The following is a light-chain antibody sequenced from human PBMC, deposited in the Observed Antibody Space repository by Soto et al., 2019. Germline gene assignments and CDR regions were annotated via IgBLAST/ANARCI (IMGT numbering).Light chain of an antibody. CDR2: QDS. V-gene: IGLV3-1*01. Sequence: SYELTQPPSVSVCPGQTASITSSGEKLGDTYACWYEQKPAHSPVLVIYQDSKRPAGIPERFSGSNSGNTATLTIGGTQAMDEADYYCQAWDSSTYVFGTGTKLTVL. J-gene: IGLJ1*01. CDR3: QAWDSSTYV. CDR1: KLGDTY.